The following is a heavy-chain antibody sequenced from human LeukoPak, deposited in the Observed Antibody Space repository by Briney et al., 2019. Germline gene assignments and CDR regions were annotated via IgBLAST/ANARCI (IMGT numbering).Heavy chain of an antibody. CDR3: ASGDYDY. CDR2: IYTSGST. Sequence: SETLSLTCTVSGGSISSGSYYWSWIRQPAGKGLEWIGRIYTSGSTNYNPSLKSRVTISVDTSKNQFSLKLSSVTAADTAAYYCASGDYDYWGQGTLVTVSS. V-gene: IGHV4-61*02. CDR1: GGSISSGSYY. D-gene: IGHD3-10*01. J-gene: IGHJ4*02.